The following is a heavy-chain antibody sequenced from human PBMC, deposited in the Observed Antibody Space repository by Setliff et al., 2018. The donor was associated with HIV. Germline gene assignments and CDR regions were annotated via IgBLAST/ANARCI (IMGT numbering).Heavy chain of an antibody. CDR3: ARNRVPSSL. J-gene: IGHJ4*02. Sequence: NPSETLSLTCTVSGGSMSSYYWSWIRQPPGKGLEWIGSIYYTGSTDYNPSLMSRVTISLDTPKNQFSLKLNSVIAADTAVYYCARNRVPSSLWGQGTLVTVS. D-gene: IGHD3-10*01. CDR2: IYYTGST. V-gene: IGHV4-59*01. CDR1: GGSMSSYY.